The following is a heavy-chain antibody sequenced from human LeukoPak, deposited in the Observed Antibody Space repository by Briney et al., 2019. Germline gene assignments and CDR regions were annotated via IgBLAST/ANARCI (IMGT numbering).Heavy chain of an antibody. CDR1: GYTFTNYY. J-gene: IGHJ5*02. CDR3: ARVVADNWFDP. CDR2: VYPGDSDT. D-gene: IGHD2-15*01. Sequence: GESLKISCNGSGYTFTNYYIAWVRQMPGKGLEWMGIVYPGDSDTRYSPSFQGQVTISADKSINTAYLQWSSLKASDTAMYYCARVVADNWFDPGGQGTLVTVSS. V-gene: IGHV5-51*01.